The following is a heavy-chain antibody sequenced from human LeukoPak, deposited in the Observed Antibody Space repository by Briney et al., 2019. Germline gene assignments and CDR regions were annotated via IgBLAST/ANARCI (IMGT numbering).Heavy chain of an antibody. Sequence: ASVKVSCKASGYTFTSYDINWVRQATGQGLEWMGWMNPNSGNTGYAQKLQGRVTMTRNTSISTAYMELSSLRSDDTAVYYCARCVLYSGSSDDAFDIWGQGTMVTVSS. J-gene: IGHJ3*02. CDR2: MNPNSGNT. CDR3: ARCVLYSGSSDDAFDI. CDR1: GYTFTSYD. V-gene: IGHV1-8*01. D-gene: IGHD1-26*01.